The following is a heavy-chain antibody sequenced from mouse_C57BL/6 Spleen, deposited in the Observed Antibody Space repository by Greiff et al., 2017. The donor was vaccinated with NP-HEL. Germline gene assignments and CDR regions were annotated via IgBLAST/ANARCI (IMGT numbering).Heavy chain of an antibody. D-gene: IGHD1-1*01. CDR2: IDPEDGDT. Sequence: EVQLQQSGAELVRPGASVKLSCTASGFNIKDYYMHWVKQRPEQGLEWIGRIDPEDGDTEYAPKFQGKGTMTADTSSNTAYLQLSSLTSEDTAVYYCTTVDLITTVVATSYWYFDVWGTGTTVTVSS. J-gene: IGHJ1*03. CDR1: GFNIKDYY. CDR3: TTVDLITTVVATSYWYFDV. V-gene: IGHV14-1*01.